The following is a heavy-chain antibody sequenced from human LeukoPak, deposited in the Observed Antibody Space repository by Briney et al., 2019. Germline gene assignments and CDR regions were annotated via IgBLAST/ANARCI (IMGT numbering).Heavy chain of an antibody. D-gene: IGHD1-1*01. CDR1: GFTFSNAW. V-gene: IGHV3-15*01. J-gene: IGHJ4*02. CDR3: TTDVHWTGTPLRRFDY. CDR2: IKSKNDGGTT. Sequence: GGTLRLSCAASGFTFSNAWMRWGRQAPGKGREGVGGIKSKNDGGTTDYAARGKGRFTISRDHSKNTLYLQMNSLKTEDTAVYYCTTDVHWTGTPLRRFDYWGQGTLVTVSS.